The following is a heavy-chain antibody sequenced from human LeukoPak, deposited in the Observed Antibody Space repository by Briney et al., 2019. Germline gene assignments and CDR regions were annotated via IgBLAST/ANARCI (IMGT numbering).Heavy chain of an antibody. D-gene: IGHD3-22*01. CDR3: GSEKYYYDSSGYDYYFDY. V-gene: IGHV3-53*01. Sequence: PGGSLRLSCAASGFPVSSNYMSWVRQAPGKGLEWVSVIYSGGSTYYADSVKGRFTISRDNSKNTLYLQMNSLRAEDTAVYYCGSEKYYYDSSGYDYYFDYWGQGTLVTVSS. J-gene: IGHJ4*02. CDR2: IYSGGST. CDR1: GFPVSSNY.